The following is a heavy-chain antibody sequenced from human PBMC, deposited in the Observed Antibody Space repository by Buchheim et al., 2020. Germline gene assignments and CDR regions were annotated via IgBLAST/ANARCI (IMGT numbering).Heavy chain of an antibody. Sequence: QVQLQESGPGLVKPSQTLSLTCTVSGGSISSGSYYWSWIRQPAGKGLEWIGRIYTSGSTNYNPSLKSRVTISVDTSKNQFSLKLSSVTAADTAVYYCAREAYYDFWSGYYNEETTGGNWFDPWGQGTL. J-gene: IGHJ5*02. CDR2: IYTSGST. V-gene: IGHV4-61*02. CDR1: GGSISSGSYY. CDR3: AREAYYDFWSGYYNEETTGGNWFDP. D-gene: IGHD3-3*01.